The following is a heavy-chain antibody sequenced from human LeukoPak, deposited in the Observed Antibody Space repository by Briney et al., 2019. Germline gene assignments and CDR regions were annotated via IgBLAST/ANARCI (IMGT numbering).Heavy chain of an antibody. CDR2: INHSGSA. J-gene: IGHJ6*03. V-gene: IGHV4-34*01. CDR1: GGSFSGYY. D-gene: IGHD2-2*01. CDR3: ARGAGMSPAATAYYYYMDV. Sequence: SETLSLTCAVYGGSFSGYYWSWIRQPPGKGLEWIGEINHSGSANYNPSLKSRVTISVDTSKNQFSLKLSSVTAADTAVYYCARGAGMSPAATAYYYYMDVWGKGTTVTVSS.